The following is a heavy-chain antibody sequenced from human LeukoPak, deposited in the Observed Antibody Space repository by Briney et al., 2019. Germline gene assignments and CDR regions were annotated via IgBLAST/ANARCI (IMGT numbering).Heavy chain of an antibody. CDR2: IKHDGSEI. Sequence: GGSLTLSCAASGLSFRYYWMGWVRKAPGEGLEGVANIKHDGSEIYYVDSVEGRFTISRDTPKDSLYLQINSLRVEDTAIYYCARDRGHSGYDLYDYWGQGTLVSVSS. D-gene: IGHD5-12*01. J-gene: IGHJ4*02. V-gene: IGHV3-7*01. CDR1: GLSFRYYW. CDR3: ARDRGHSGYDLYDY.